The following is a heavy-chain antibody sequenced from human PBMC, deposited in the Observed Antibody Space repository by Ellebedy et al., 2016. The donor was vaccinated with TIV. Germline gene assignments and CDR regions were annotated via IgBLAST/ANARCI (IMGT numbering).Heavy chain of an antibody. D-gene: IGHD6-13*01. CDR1: GFTFSSYA. Sequence: GESLKISCAASGFTFSSYAMHWVRQAPGKGLEWVAVISYDGSNKYYADSVKGRFTISRDNSKNTLYLQMNSLRAEDTAVYYCARDHLAAALDYWGQGTLVTVSS. CDR2: ISYDGSNK. J-gene: IGHJ4*02. CDR3: ARDHLAAALDY. V-gene: IGHV3-30-3*01.